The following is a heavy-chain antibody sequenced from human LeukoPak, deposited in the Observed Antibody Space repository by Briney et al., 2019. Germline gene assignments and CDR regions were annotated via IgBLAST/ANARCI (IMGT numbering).Heavy chain of an antibody. V-gene: IGHV4-39*01. CDR1: GGSISSSSYY. Sequence: SETLSLTCTVSGGSISSSSYYWGWIRQPPGKGLEWIGSIYYSGSTYYNPSLKSRVTISVDTSKNQFSLKLSSVTAADTAVYYCARHNKSAFDIWGQGTMVTVSS. CDR2: IYYSGST. D-gene: IGHD2/OR15-2a*01. CDR3: ARHNKSAFDI. J-gene: IGHJ3*02.